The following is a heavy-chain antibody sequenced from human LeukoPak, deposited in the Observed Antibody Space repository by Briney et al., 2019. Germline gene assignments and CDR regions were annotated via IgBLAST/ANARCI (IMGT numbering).Heavy chain of an antibody. V-gene: IGHV4-31*03. Sequence: PSETLSLTCTVSGGSVSSGSYYWSWIRQPPGKGLEWIGYIYYSGSTYYNPSLKSRVTISVDTSKNQFSLKLSSVTAADTAVYYCASSLRGYSYGLFDYWGQGTLVTVSS. CDR2: IYYSGST. CDR1: GGSVSSGSYY. D-gene: IGHD5-18*01. CDR3: ASSLRGYSYGLFDY. J-gene: IGHJ4*02.